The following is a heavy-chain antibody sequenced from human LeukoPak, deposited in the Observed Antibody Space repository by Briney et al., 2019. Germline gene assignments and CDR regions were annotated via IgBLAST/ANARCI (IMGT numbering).Heavy chain of an antibody. CDR3: ARALAAAVFY. V-gene: IGHV1-46*03. CDR2: INPSGGST. D-gene: IGHD6-13*01. Sequence: ASVEVSCKASGYTFTSYYMLWVRQAPGQGLEWMGIINPSGGSTSYAQKFQGRVTMTRDTSTSTVYMELSSLRSEDTAVYYCARALAAAVFYWGQGTLVTVSS. J-gene: IGHJ4*02. CDR1: GYTFTSYY.